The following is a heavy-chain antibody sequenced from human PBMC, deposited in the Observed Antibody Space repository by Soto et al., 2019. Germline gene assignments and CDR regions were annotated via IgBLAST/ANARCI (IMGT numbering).Heavy chain of an antibody. CDR1: GFIFSTYA. Sequence: PGGSLRLSCAASGFIFSTYAMSWVRQAPGKGLEWVSAISASGGSTYYADSMKGRFTISRDNSKKTLYLQMNSLRAEDTAVYYCAKDLRGWPAGVDFWGQGTLVTVS. D-gene: IGHD6-19*01. J-gene: IGHJ4*02. CDR2: ISASGGST. V-gene: IGHV3-23*01. CDR3: AKDLRGWPAGVDF.